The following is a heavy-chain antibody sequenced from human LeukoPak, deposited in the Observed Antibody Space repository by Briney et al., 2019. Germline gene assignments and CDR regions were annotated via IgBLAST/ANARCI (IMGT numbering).Heavy chain of an antibody. D-gene: IGHD6-13*01. Sequence: PGGSLTLSCAASGFTFSNCAMSRVRQAPGKEPEWVSAISDSGGTTYYADSVKGRFTISRDNSRNTLYLHMSSLRAEDTAIYSCAKDMRGASSCARLDCWGQGTLVPVSS. V-gene: IGHV3-23*01. CDR1: GFTFSNCA. CDR3: AKDMRGASSCARLDC. J-gene: IGHJ4*02. CDR2: ISDSGGTT.